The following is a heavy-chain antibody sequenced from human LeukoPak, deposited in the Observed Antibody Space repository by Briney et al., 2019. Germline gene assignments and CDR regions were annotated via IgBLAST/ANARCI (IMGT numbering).Heavy chain of an antibody. CDR3: ARGLYGSGSYSAFDI. D-gene: IGHD3-10*01. Sequence: SETLSLTCTVSGGSISSYYWSWIRHPPGKGLEWIVYTYYSGSTNYNPSLKSRVTISVDTSKNQYSLKLSSVTAADTAVYYCARGLYGSGSYSAFDIWGQGTMVTVSS. V-gene: IGHV4-59*01. CDR1: GGSISSYY. CDR2: TYYSGST. J-gene: IGHJ3*02.